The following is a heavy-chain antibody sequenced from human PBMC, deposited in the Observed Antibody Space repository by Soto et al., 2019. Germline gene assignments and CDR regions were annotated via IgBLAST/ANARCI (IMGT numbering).Heavy chain of an antibody. J-gene: IGHJ6*02. Sequence: QVQLVESGGGVVQPGRSLRLSCAASGFTFSRYAMHWVRQAPGKGLEWLAFISYDGVKTENADRVKGRFSISRDNSKXXXXXXXXXXXXXXXXXXXXXXXXXXXXXXXXTDVXGQGTTVTVSS. V-gene: IGHV3-30-3*01. CDR3: XXXXXXXXXXXXTDV. CDR2: ISYDGVKT. CDR1: GFTFSRYA.